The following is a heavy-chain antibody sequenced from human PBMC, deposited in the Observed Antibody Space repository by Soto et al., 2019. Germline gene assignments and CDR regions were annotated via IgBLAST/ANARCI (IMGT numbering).Heavy chain of an antibody. CDR3: SADLPDWGAYAFDY. Sequence: EVQLVESGGGLVEPGGSLRLSCAASGFTFNGAWMNWVRQGPGKGLEWVGRVKSKVDGETIDYAAPVKGRFTISRDDSRKMVYLQMNSLSTEDTAMYYCSADLPDWGAYAFDYWGQGALVTVSS. V-gene: IGHV3-15*07. D-gene: IGHD3-16*01. CDR2: VKSKVDGETI. CDR1: GFTFNGAW. J-gene: IGHJ4*02.